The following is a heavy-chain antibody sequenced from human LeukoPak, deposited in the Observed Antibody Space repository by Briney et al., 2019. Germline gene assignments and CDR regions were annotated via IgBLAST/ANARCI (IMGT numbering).Heavy chain of an antibody. D-gene: IGHD4-17*01. Sequence: PGGSLRLSCAASGFTFSSYSMNWVRQAPGKGLEWVSSISSSSSYIYYADSVKGRFTISRDNAKNSLYLQMNSLRAEDTAVYYCASGGKTHYGDYPFDPWGQGTLVTVSS. J-gene: IGHJ5*02. V-gene: IGHV3-21*01. CDR1: GFTFSSYS. CDR2: ISSSSSYI. CDR3: ASGGKTHYGDYPFDP.